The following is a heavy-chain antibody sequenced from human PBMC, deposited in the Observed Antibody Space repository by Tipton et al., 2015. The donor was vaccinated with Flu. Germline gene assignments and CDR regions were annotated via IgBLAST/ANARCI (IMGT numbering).Heavy chain of an antibody. V-gene: IGHV3-73*01. CDR2: IRSKANSYAT. J-gene: IGHJ4*02. CDR3: NAQGQQQLDLDY. Sequence: SLRLSCAASGFTFSGSAMHWVRQASGKGLEWVGRIRSKANSYATAYAASVKGRFTISRDDSKNTAYLQMNSLKTEDTAVYYCNAQGQQQLDLDYWGQGTLVTVSS. CDR1: GFTFSGSA. D-gene: IGHD6-13*01.